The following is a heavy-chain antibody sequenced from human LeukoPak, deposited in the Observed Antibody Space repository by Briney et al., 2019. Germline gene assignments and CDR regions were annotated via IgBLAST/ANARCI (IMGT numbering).Heavy chain of an antibody. D-gene: IGHD3-9*01. CDR1: GYTFTSYD. CDR3: ARAVYDISNYYYDMDV. CDR2: MNPNSGHT. Sequence: GASVKVSCKASGYTFTSYDINWVRQATGQGLEWMGRMNPNSGHTGYAQKFQSRVTMTRNTSISTAYMELSSLRSEDTAVYYCARAVYDISNYYYDMDVWGKGTTVTVSS. V-gene: IGHV1-8*01. J-gene: IGHJ6*03.